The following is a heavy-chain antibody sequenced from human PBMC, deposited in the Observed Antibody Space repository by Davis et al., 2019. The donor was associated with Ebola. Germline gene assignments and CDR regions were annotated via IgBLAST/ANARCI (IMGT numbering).Heavy chain of an antibody. Sequence: PGGSLRLSCAGSEFSVSRNHMNWVRQAPGKGLEWVAGIYKGGATYFAASVKGRFSISRQTAENSLDLQMNKLTVEDTGVYYCTGNWIYGSGMDVWGQGTTVTVSS. CDR3: TGNWIYGSGMDV. CDR2: IYKGGAT. CDR1: EFSVSRNH. J-gene: IGHJ6*02. D-gene: IGHD5-12*01. V-gene: IGHV3-53*04.